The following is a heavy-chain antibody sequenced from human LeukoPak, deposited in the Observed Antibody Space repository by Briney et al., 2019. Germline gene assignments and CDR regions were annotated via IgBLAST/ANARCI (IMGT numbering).Heavy chain of an antibody. D-gene: IGHD3-3*01. J-gene: IGHJ4*02. CDR3: ARSDFWSGYTIDY. Sequence: SETLSLTCTLSGGSISSYYWCWIRPPPGKGLWWIGHIYYSGSTHYNPSLKSRVTISVDTSKDQFSLKLSSVTAADTAVYYCARSDFWSGYTIDYWGQGTLVTVSS. CDR2: IYYSGST. V-gene: IGHV4-59*01. CDR1: GGSISSYY.